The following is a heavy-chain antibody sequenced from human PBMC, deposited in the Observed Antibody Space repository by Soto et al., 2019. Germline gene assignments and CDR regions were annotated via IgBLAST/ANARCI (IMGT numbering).Heavy chain of an antibody. J-gene: IGHJ4*02. Sequence: GGSLRLSCAASGFTFSSYGMHWVRQAPGKGLEWVAVIWYDGSNKYYAESVKGRFNNSRDNSKNTLYLQMNSLRAEDTAVYYCARNGGGYYFDYWGQGTLVTVSS. V-gene: IGHV3-33*01. CDR3: ARNGGGYYFDY. D-gene: IGHD3-16*01. CDR2: IWYDGSNK. CDR1: GFTFSSYG.